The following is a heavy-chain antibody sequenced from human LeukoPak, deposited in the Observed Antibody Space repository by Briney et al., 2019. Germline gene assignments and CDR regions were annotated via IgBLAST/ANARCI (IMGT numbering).Heavy chain of an antibody. CDR3: ARDLSGYSDY. CDR1: GFTLSSYW. D-gene: IGHD2-15*01. V-gene: IGHV3-74*01. CDR2: ISDADGSIT. J-gene: IGHJ4*02. Sequence: GGSLRLSCAASGFTLSSYWLHWVRQAPGKGLVRVSRISDADGSITDYADSVRGRFTISRDTAKNTLYLEMNSLGAEDTAVYYCARDLSGYSDYWGQGTLVTVSS.